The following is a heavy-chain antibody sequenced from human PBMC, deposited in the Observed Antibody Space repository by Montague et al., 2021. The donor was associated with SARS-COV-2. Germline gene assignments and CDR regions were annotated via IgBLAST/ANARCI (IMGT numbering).Heavy chain of an antibody. Sequence: SETLSLTCTVSGDSISESYWGWIRQSPGKGLEWIGYIDNSGSTNYKPALESRVTITVSASNNQFYLTLRSVTAADTAVYYCARLTGYQVYYYHYGLDVWGQGTTVTVSS. CDR1: GDSISESY. D-gene: IGHD1-20*01. J-gene: IGHJ6*02. CDR2: IDNSGST. V-gene: IGHV4-4*09. CDR3: ARLTGYQVYYYHYGLDV.